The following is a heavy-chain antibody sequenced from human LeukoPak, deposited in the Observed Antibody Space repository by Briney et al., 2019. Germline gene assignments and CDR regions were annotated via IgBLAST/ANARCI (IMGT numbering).Heavy chain of an antibody. Sequence: GGSLRLSCAASGFTFSSYGMHWVRQAPGKGLERVAFIRYDGSNKYYADSVKGRFTISRDNSKNTLYLQMNSLRAEDTAVYYCAKDRRWQPSKIFDYWGQGTLVTVSS. V-gene: IGHV3-30*02. CDR2: IRYDGSNK. CDR1: GFTFSSYG. J-gene: IGHJ4*02. D-gene: IGHD4-23*01. CDR3: AKDRRWQPSKIFDY.